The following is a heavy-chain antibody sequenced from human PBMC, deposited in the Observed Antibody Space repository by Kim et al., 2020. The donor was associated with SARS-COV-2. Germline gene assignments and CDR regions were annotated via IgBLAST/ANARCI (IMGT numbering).Heavy chain of an antibody. Sequence: SETLSLTCTVSGGSISSSSYYWGWIRQPPGKGLEWIGSIYYSGSTYYNPSLKSRVTISVDTSKNQFSLKLSSVTAADTAVYYCARGELIRYFIGFFQHWGQGPLVPVSS. CDR1: GGSISSSSYY. V-gene: IGHV4-39*01. J-gene: IGHJ1*01. D-gene: IGHD3-9*01. CDR2: IYYSGST. CDR3: ARGELIRYFIGFFQH.